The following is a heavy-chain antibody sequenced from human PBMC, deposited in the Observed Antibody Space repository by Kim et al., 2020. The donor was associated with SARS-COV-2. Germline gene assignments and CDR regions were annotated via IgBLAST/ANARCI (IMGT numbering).Heavy chain of an antibody. J-gene: IGHJ6*02. Sequence: ASVKVSCKASGYTFTGYYMHWVRQAPGQGLEWMGWINPNSGGTNYAQKFQGRVTMTRDTSISTAYMELSRLRSDDTAVYYCARVVGMVRGVNYGMDVWGQGTTVTVSS. CDR3: ARVVGMVRGVNYGMDV. CDR2: INPNSGGT. CDR1: GYTFTGYY. D-gene: IGHD3-10*01. V-gene: IGHV1-2*02.